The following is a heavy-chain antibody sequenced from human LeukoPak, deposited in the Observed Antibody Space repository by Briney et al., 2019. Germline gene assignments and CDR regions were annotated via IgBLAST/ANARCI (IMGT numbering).Heavy chain of an antibody. J-gene: IGHJ6*02. CDR2: NTAYNGNT. CDR3: ARVGYSSSWYPGQGNGMEV. V-gene: IGHV1-18*01. CDR1: VYTFTSYG. D-gene: IGHD6-13*01. Sequence: SVKVSCKASVYTFTSYGISWVRQAPGQGLEWMGWNTAYNGNTNYAQKLQGRVTMTTDTSTSTAYMELRSLRSDDTAVYYCARVGYSSSWYPGQGNGMEVWGQGTTVTVSS.